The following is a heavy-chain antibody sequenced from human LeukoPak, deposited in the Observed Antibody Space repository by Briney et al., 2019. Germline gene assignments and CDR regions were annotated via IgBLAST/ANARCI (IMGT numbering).Heavy chain of an antibody. CDR3: ATPRGGKLLLDAFDI. D-gene: IGHD3-22*01. J-gene: IGHJ3*02. CDR1: GFTFSTYG. Sequence: PGGSLRLSCAASGFTFSTYGMHWVRQAPGKGLEWVGFIRYDGSNKNYPDSVKGRFTISGDNSRNALYLQMNSLRAEDTAVYYCATPRGGKLLLDAFDIWGQGTMVTVSS. CDR2: IRYDGSNK. V-gene: IGHV3-30*02.